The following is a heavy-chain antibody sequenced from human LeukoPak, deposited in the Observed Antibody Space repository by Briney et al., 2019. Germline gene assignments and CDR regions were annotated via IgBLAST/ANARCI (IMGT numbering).Heavy chain of an antibody. J-gene: IGHJ4*02. D-gene: IGHD2-15*01. CDR3: ARARLRSRLYCSGGSCYVDY. Sequence: SETLSLTCTVSGGSISSYYWSLIRQPAGKGLEWIGRIYTSGSTNYNPSLKSRVTMSVDTSKSQYSLKLSSVTAADTAVYYCARARLRSRLYCSGGSCYVDYWGQGTLVTVSS. CDR1: GGSISSYY. CDR2: IYTSGST. V-gene: IGHV4-4*07.